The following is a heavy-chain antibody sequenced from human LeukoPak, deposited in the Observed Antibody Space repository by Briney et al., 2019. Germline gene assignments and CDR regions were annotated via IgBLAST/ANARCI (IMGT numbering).Heavy chain of an antibody. CDR2: IRYDGSNK. Sequence: GGSLRLSCAASGFTFSSYGMHWVRQAPGKGLEWVAFIRYDGSNKYYADAVKGRFTISRDNSKDTMYLQMNSLRAEDTAVYYCAKADNGYYYYGMDVWGQGTTVTVSS. D-gene: IGHD2-8*01. CDR1: GFTFSSYG. J-gene: IGHJ6*02. V-gene: IGHV3-30*02. CDR3: AKADNGYYYYGMDV.